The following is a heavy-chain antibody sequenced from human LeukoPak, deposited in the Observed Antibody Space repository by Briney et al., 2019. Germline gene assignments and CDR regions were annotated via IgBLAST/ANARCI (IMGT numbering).Heavy chain of an antibody. Sequence: SETLSLTCTVSGGSISSYYWSWIRQPPGKGLEWIGYIYYSGSTNYNPSLKSRVTISVDTSKNQFSLKLSSVTAADTAVYYCASYCSGGSCYGGYGLNYWGQGTLVTVSS. V-gene: IGHV4-59*01. CDR3: ASYCSGGSCYGGYGLNY. D-gene: IGHD2-15*01. CDR1: GGSISSYY. CDR2: IYYSGST. J-gene: IGHJ4*02.